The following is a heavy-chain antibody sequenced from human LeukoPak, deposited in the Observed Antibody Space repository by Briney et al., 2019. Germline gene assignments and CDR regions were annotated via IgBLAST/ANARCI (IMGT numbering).Heavy chain of an antibody. J-gene: IGHJ3*01. V-gene: IGHV4-39*01. CDR3: ARTPYYYESTGYH. Sequence: PSETLSLTCSVSGGSISSSSYYWAWIRRPPGKGLEWIGSIYYRGNTYYNPSLKSRVTISVDTSKNQFSLKLSSVTAADTAVYYCARTPYYYESTGYHWGQGTMVTVSS. D-gene: IGHD3-22*01. CDR2: IYYRGNT. CDR1: GGSISSSSYY.